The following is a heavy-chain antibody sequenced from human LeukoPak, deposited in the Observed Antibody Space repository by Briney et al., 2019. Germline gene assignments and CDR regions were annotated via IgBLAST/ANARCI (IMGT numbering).Heavy chain of an antibody. D-gene: IGHD2-15*01. CDR3: ARVDIVVVVAATRSYYFDY. Sequence: SETLSLTCTVSGYSISSGYYWGWIRQPPWKGLEWIGSIYHSGSTYYNPSLKSRVTISVDTSKNQFSLKLSSVTAADTAVYYCARVDIVVVVAATRSYYFDYWGQGTLVTVSS. V-gene: IGHV4-38-2*02. J-gene: IGHJ4*02. CDR2: IYHSGST. CDR1: GYSISSGYY.